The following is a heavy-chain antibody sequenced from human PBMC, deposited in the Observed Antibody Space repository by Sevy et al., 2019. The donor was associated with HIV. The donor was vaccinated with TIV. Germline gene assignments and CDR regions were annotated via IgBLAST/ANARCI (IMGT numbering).Heavy chain of an antibody. CDR3: ARVPQWLGPSFDS. Sequence: SETLSLTCTVSGASMRSSHYWGWIRQPPGKGLEWIGSIYNGGTTYYNPSLKIRLTVSVDTSKNQFSLKLSSVTAADTAVYYCARVPQWLGPSFDSWGQGTLVTVSS. CDR1: GASMRSSHY. J-gene: IGHJ4*02. V-gene: IGHV4-39*01. D-gene: IGHD6-19*01. CDR2: IYNGGTT.